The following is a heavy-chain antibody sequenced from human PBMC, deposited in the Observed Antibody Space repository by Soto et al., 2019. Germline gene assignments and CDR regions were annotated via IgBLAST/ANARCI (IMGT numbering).Heavy chain of an antibody. CDR1: GFTFISCS. Sequence: PAGSLRLSCAASGFTFISCSMNWVRQGPGKGLEWVSYMSRDSAYIYYADSMKGRFTISRDNAKSSLYLQLDSLRAEDTAVYYCARGGTADTFDFWGQGTLVTVSS. CDR2: MSRDSAYI. J-gene: IGHJ4*02. V-gene: IGHV3-21*01. CDR3: ARGGTADTFDF.